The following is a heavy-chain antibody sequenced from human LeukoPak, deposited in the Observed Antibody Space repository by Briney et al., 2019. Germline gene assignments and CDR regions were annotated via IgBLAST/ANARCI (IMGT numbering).Heavy chain of an antibody. CDR3: ASIGFYYDSSGYLWNY. Sequence: SETLSLTCTVSGGSISSYYWSWIRQPPGKGLEWMGYIYYSGSTNYNPSLKSRVTISVDTSKNQFSLKLSSVTAADTAVYYCASIGFYYDSSGYLWNYWGQGTLVTVSS. CDR1: GGSISSYY. D-gene: IGHD3-22*01. J-gene: IGHJ4*02. CDR2: IYYSGST. V-gene: IGHV4-59*08.